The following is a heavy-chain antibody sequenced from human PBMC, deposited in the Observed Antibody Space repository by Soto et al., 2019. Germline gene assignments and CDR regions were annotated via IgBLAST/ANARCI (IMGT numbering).Heavy chain of an antibody. D-gene: IGHD3-22*01. CDR2: IYYSGST. Sequence: LSLTCTVSGGSISSGDYYWSWIRQPPGKGLEWIGYIYYSGSTYYNPSLKSRVTISVDTSKNQFSLKLSSVTAADTAVYYCARDPRYDSSGYSDYWGQGTLVTVSS. J-gene: IGHJ4*02. CDR3: ARDPRYDSSGYSDY. CDR1: GGSISSGDYY. V-gene: IGHV4-30-4*01.